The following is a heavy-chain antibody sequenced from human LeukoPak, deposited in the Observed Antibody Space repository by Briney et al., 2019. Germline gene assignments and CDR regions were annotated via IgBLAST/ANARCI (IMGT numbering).Heavy chain of an antibody. J-gene: IGHJ4*02. CDR1: GGSIGTYY. V-gene: IGHV4-4*07. CDR3: ARGGMITFGGVMIF. CDR2: INIKGST. D-gene: IGHD3-16*01. Sequence: PSETLSLTCSVSGGSIGTYYWSWIRQPAGKGLEWIGRINIKGSTDYDPSLQRRATLSVDTSKNQFSLKLSSVTAADTAVYYCARGGMITFGGVMIFGGQGTLVTVSS.